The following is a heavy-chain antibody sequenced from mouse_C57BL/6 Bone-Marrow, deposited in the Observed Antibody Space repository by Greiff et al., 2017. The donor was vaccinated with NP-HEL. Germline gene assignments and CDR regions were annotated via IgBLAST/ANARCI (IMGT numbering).Heavy chain of an antibody. Sequence: QVQLQQPGAELVKPGASVKMSCKASGYTFTSYWITWVKQRPGQGLEWIGDIYPGSGSTNYNEKFKSKATLTVDTSSSTAYMQLSSLTSEDSAVYYCARFYDYDVPFAYWGQGTLVTVSA. J-gene: IGHJ3*01. CDR2: IYPGSGST. V-gene: IGHV1-55*01. D-gene: IGHD2-4*01. CDR3: ARFYDYDVPFAY. CDR1: GYTFTSYW.